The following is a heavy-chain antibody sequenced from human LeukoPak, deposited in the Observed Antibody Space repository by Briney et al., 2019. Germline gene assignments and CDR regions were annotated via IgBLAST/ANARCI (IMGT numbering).Heavy chain of an antibody. J-gene: IGHJ4*02. CDR1: GGSISSGDYY. CDR2: IYYSGST. Sequence: SETLSLTCTVSGGSISSGDYYWSWIRQPPGKGLEWIEYIYYSGSTYYNPSLKSRVTISVDTFKNQFSLKLSSVTAADTAVYYCARAAVGVVDYWGQGTLVTVSS. V-gene: IGHV4-30-4*01. D-gene: IGHD6-19*01. CDR3: ARAAVGVVDY.